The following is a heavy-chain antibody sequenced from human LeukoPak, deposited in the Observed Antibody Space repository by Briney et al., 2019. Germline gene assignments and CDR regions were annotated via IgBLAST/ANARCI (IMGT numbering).Heavy chain of an antibody. V-gene: IGHV3-21*01. CDR3: ARDGGAPSKYGSGSYFVFDY. CDR1: GFTFSSYS. D-gene: IGHD3-10*01. Sequence: GGSLRLSRAASGFTFSSYSMNWVRQAPGKGLEWVSSISSSSSYIYYADSVKGRFTISRDNAKNSLYLQMNSLRAEDTAVYYCARDGGAPSKYGSGSYFVFDYWGQGTLVTVSS. J-gene: IGHJ4*02. CDR2: ISSSSSYI.